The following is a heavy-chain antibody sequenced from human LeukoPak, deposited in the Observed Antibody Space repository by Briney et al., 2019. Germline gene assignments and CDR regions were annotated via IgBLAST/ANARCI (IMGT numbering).Heavy chain of an antibody. Sequence: PGGSLRLSCAASGFTFSSYSMNWVRQAPGKGLEWVSSISSSSSYIYYADSVKGRFTISRDNSKNTLYLQMNSLRAEDTAVYYCAKLEVGLPRDYWGQGTLVTVSS. CDR2: ISSSSSYI. J-gene: IGHJ4*02. CDR3: AKLEVGLPRDY. V-gene: IGHV3-21*04. D-gene: IGHD2-15*01. CDR1: GFTFSSYS.